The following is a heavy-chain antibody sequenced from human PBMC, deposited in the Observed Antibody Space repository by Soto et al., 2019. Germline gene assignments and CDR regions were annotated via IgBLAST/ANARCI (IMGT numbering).Heavy chain of an antibody. J-gene: IGHJ6*03. CDR1: GYTFTSYD. V-gene: IGHV1-69*04. Sequence: SVKVSCKASGYTFTSYDINWVRQAPGQGLEWMGRIIPILGIANYAQKFQGRVTITADKSTSTAYMELSSLRSEDTAVYYCTTEVLSRNYYYYMDVWGKGTTVTVSS. D-gene: IGHD2-2*01. CDR2: IIPILGIA. CDR3: TTEVLSRNYYYYMDV.